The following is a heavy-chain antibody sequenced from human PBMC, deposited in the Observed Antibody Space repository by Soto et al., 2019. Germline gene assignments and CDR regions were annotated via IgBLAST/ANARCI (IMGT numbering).Heavy chain of an antibody. CDR3: ARGLGAAAGTGWFDP. CDR2: INHSGST. D-gene: IGHD6-13*01. Sequence: QVQLQQWGAGLLKPSETLSLTCAVYGGSFSGYYWSWIRQPPGKGLEWIGEINHSGSTNYNPSLKSRVTISVDKSKNQFSLKLSSVTAADTAVYYCARGLGAAAGTGWFDPWGQGTLVTVSS. CDR1: GGSFSGYY. V-gene: IGHV4-34*01. J-gene: IGHJ5*02.